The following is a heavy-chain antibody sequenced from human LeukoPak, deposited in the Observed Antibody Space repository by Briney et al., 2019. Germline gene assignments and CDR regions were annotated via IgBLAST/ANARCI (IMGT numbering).Heavy chain of an antibody. J-gene: IGHJ4*02. CDR2: IIPIFGTA. V-gene: IGHV1-69*05. CDR3: ASQRVNSSGYYFDY. D-gene: IGHD3-22*01. CDR1: GGTFSSYA. Sequence: SVTVSCKASGGTFSSYAISWVRQAPGQGLEWMGGIIPIFGTANYAQKFQGRVTITTDESTSTAYMELSSLRSEDTAVYYCASQRVNSSGYYFDYWGQGTLVTVSS.